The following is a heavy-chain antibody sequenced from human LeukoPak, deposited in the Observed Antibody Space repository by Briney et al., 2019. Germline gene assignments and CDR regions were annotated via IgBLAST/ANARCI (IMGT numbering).Heavy chain of an antibody. D-gene: IGHD2-8*01. CDR2: IIPIFGTA. J-gene: IGHJ5*02. Sequence: GASVKVSCKASGGTFSSYAISWVRQAPGQGLEWMGGIIPIFGTANYAQKFQGRVTITTDESTSIAYMELSSLRSEDTAVYYCASEGYCTNGVCYLGFDPWGQGTLVTVSS. CDR3: ASEGYCTNGVCYLGFDP. V-gene: IGHV1-69*05. CDR1: GGTFSSYA.